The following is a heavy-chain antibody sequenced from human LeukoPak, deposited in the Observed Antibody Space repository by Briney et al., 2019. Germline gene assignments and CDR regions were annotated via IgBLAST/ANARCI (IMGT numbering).Heavy chain of an antibody. V-gene: IGHV1-69*04. Sequence: SVKASCKASGGTFSSYAISWVRQAPGQGLEWMGRIIPILGIANYAQKFQGRVTITADKSTSTAYMELSSLRSEDTAVYYCAEDYDILTGYSNPLDYWGQGTLVTVSS. CDR2: IIPILGIA. CDR1: GGTFSSYA. CDR3: AEDYDILTGYSNPLDY. D-gene: IGHD3-9*01. J-gene: IGHJ4*02.